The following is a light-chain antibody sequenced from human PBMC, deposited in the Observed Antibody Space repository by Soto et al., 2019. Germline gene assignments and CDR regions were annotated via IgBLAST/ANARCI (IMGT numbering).Light chain of an antibody. CDR3: QVWDSGSAHVV. Sequence: SYELTQPPSVSVAPGKTASISRGGNNIGSKGVHWYQQKPGQAPVLVIYSDTDLPPVIPERFSGSNSANLATLTISRVEAGDEADYYCQVWDSGSAHVVFGGGPKVTVL. CDR2: SDT. CDR1: NIGSKG. V-gene: IGLV3-21*04. J-gene: IGLJ2*01.